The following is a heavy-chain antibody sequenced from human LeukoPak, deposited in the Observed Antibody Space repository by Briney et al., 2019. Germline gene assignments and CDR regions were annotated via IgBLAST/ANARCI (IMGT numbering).Heavy chain of an antibody. CDR3: ARGISGATTFDY. D-gene: IGHD1-26*01. CDR2: INSDGRTT. Sequence: GGSLRLSCAASGFTLSNYWIHWVRQAPGKGLVWVSRINSDGRTTDYADSVKGRFTISRDNAKNTLYLEMNSLRAEDTAVYYCARGISGATTFDYWGQGTLVTVSS. V-gene: IGHV3-74*01. J-gene: IGHJ4*02. CDR1: GFTLSNYW.